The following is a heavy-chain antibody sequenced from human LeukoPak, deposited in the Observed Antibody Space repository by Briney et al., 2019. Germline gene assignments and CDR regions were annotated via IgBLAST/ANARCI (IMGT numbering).Heavy chain of an antibody. D-gene: IGHD5-18*01. Sequence: PSETLSLTCAVYGGSFSGYYWSWIRQPPGKGLEWIGEINHSGSTNYNPSLKSRATISVDTSKNQFSLKLSSVTAADTAVYYCARGGGYSYGYGWYYYYYMDVWGKGTTVTVSS. CDR3: ARGGGYSYGYGWYYYYYMDV. CDR2: INHSGST. CDR1: GGSFSGYY. J-gene: IGHJ6*03. V-gene: IGHV4-34*01.